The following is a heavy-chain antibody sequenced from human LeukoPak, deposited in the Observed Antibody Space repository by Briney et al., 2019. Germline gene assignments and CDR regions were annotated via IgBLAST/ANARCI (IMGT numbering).Heavy chain of an antibody. D-gene: IGHD3-22*01. CDR2: IIPILGIA. J-gene: IGHJ4*02. CDR1: GGTFSSYA. CDR3: AVLYYDGSDSSTLFDY. Sequence: ASVKVSCKASGGTFSSYAISWVRQAPGQGLEWMGRIIPILGIANYAQKFKGRLTITADESTSTAYMELSSLRSEDTALYYCAVLYYDGSDSSTLFDYWGQGSLVTVSS. V-gene: IGHV1-69*04.